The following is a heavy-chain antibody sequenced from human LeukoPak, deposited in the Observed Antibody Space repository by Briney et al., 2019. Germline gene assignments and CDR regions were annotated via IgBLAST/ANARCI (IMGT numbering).Heavy chain of an antibody. CDR1: GGTFSSYA. Sequence: GASVKVSCKASGGTFSSYAISWVRQAPGQGLEWMGGITPIFGTAYYAQKFQDRVTITADESTSTAYMELSSLRSEDTAVYYCATRLWFGKYPDVWGKGTTVTISS. CDR3: ATRLWFGKYPDV. J-gene: IGHJ6*04. D-gene: IGHD3-10*01. CDR2: ITPIFGTA. V-gene: IGHV1-69*13.